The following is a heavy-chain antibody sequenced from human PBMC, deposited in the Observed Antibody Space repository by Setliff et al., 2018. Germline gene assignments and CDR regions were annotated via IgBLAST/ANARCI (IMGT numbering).Heavy chain of an antibody. CDR3: ARGKLRLGQLSLFYGFDI. V-gene: IGHV4-59*11. Sequence: PSETLSLTCTVSGSSISSHYWSWIRQPPGKGLGWIGYIYYSGSANYNPSLKSRVTISVDTSKNQFSLKLSSVTAADTAIYYCARGKLRLGQLSLFYGFDIWGQGTMVTVSS. D-gene: IGHD3-16*02. J-gene: IGHJ3*02. CDR1: GSSISSHY. CDR2: IYYSGSA.